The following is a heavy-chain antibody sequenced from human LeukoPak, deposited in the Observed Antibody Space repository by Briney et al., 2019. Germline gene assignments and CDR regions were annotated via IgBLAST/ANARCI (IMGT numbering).Heavy chain of an antibody. CDR1: GFTFSRHS. V-gene: IGHV3-7*01. Sequence: GGSLRLSCAASGFTFSRHSMNWVRQAPGKGLEWVAHINPDGRDTYYADSVKGRFTISRDNAQNSMYLQMNSLRVEDTAVYYCTSWGDTTAEYFQRWGQGTLVTVSS. CDR3: TSWGDTTAEYFQR. D-gene: IGHD2-21*02. CDR2: INPDGRDT. J-gene: IGHJ1*01.